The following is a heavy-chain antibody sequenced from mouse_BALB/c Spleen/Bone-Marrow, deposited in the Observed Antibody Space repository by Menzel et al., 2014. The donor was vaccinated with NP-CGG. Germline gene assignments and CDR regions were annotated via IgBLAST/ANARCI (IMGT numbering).Heavy chain of an antibody. D-gene: IGHD4-1*02. CDR2: IHYSGSA. V-gene: IGHV3-1*02. CDR3: ASTGTRGFAY. Sequence: VQLKQSGPDLVKPSQSLSLTCTVTGYSITSTYSWHWIRQSPGNKLEWMGYIHYSGSAYYNPSLKSRISNTRDTSKNQFFLQLHSVTTADTATYYCASTGTRGFAYWGQGTLVTVSA. CDR1: GYSITSTYS. J-gene: IGHJ3*01.